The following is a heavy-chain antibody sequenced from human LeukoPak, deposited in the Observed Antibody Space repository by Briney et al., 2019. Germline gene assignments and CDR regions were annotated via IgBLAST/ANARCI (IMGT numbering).Heavy chain of an antibody. CDR2: ISSSGSTI. Sequence: PGGSLRLSCAASGFTFSSHEMNWVRQAPGKGLEWVSYISSSGSTIYYADSVKGRFTISRDNAKNSLYLQMNSLRAEDTAVYYCARMDVGRDGYNSDYWGQGTLVTVST. CDR3: ARMDVGRDGYNSDY. J-gene: IGHJ4*02. D-gene: IGHD5-24*01. CDR1: GFTFSSHE. V-gene: IGHV3-48*03.